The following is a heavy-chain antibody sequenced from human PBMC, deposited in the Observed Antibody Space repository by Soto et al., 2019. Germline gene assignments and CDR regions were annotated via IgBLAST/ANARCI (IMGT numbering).Heavy chain of an antibody. D-gene: IGHD3-10*01. V-gene: IGHV3-30-3*01. CDR1: GFTFSSYA. CDR3: ARAGGFGEYYYYYGMDV. J-gene: IGHJ6*02. Sequence: QVQLVESGGGVVQPGRSLRLSCAASGFTFSSYAMHWVRQAPGKGLEWVAVISYDGSNKYYADSVKGRFTISRDNSKNTLYLQMNSLSAEDTAVYYCARAGGFGEYYYYYGMDVWGQGTTVTVSS. CDR2: ISYDGSNK.